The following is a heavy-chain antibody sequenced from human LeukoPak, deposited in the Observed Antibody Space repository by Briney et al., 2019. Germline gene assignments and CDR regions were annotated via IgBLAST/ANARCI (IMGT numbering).Heavy chain of an antibody. J-gene: IGHJ3*02. CDR1: GGTFSSYA. Sequence: ASVKVSCKASGGTFSSYAISWVRQAPGQGLEWMGGIIPIFGTANYAQKFQGRATITADESTSTAYMELSSLRSEDTAVYYCARTYYYGSGNDAFDIWGQGTMVTVSS. D-gene: IGHD3-10*01. V-gene: IGHV1-69*13. CDR2: IIPIFGTA. CDR3: ARTYYYGSGNDAFDI.